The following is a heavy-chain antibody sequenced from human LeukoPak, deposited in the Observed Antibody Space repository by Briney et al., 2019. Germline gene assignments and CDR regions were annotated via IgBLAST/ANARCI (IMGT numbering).Heavy chain of an antibody. CDR3: ARVGITMAHLCPGTFDY. D-gene: IGHD3-10*01. CDR2: ISSSSSTI. V-gene: IGHV3-48*04. CDR1: GFTFSSYS. J-gene: IGHJ4*02. Sequence: GGSLRLSCAASGFTFSSYSMNWVRQAPGKGLEWVSYISSSSSTIYYADSVKGRFTISRDNAKNSLYLQMNSLRAEDTAVYYCARVGITMAHLCPGTFDYWSQGTLVTVSS.